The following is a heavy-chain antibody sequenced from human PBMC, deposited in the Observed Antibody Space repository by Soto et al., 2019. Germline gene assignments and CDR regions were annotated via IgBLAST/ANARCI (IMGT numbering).Heavy chain of an antibody. V-gene: IGHV1-46*01. J-gene: IGHJ4*02. D-gene: IGHD3-22*01. CDR2: INPSGGST. Sequence: ASVKVSCKASGYTFTSYYMHWVRQAPGQGLEWMGIINPSGGSTSYAQKLQGRVTMTTDTSTSTAYMELRSLRSDDTAVYYWARVSEYYYDSSGPDDFDYWGQGTLVTVSS. CDR3: ARVSEYYYDSSGPDDFDY. CDR1: GYTFTSYY.